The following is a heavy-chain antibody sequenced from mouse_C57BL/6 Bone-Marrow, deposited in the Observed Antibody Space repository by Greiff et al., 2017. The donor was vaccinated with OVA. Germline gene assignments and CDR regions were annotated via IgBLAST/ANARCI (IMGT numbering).Heavy chain of an antibody. J-gene: IGHJ1*03. D-gene: IGHD1-1*01. CDR3: TNITTVVANWYFDV. V-gene: IGHV14-1*01. Sequence: EVQLQESGAELVRPGASVKLSCTASGFTIKDYYMHWVKQRPEQGLEWIGRIDPEDGDTEYAPKFQGKATMTADTSSNTAYLQLSSLTSEDTAVYYCTNITTVVANWYFDVWGTGTTVTVSS. CDR2: IDPEDGDT. CDR1: GFTIKDYY.